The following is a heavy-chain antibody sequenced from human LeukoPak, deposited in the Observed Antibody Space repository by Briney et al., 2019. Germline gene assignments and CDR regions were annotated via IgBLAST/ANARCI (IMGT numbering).Heavy chain of an antibody. CDR3: ARHYCSGGSCLAEGPDY. J-gene: IGHJ4*02. CDR2: IYPGDSDT. Sequence: GESLKISCKGSGYSFTSYWIGWVRQMPGKGLEGMGIIYPGDSDTRYSPSFQGQVTISADKPISTAYLQWSSLKAEDTAMYYCARHYCSGGSCLAEGPDYWGQGTLVTVSS. CDR1: GYSFTSYW. D-gene: IGHD2-15*01. V-gene: IGHV5-51*01.